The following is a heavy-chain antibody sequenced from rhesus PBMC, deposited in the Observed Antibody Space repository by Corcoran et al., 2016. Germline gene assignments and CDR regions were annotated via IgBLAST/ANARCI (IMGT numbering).Heavy chain of an antibody. CDR2: INGNSGST. CDR3: ARYSYGYVPDY. CDR1: GGSFSRYW. D-gene: IGHD5-36*01. V-gene: IGHV4-80*01. Sequence: QVQLQESGPGLVKPSETLSLTRAVSGGSFSRYWWSWIRQPPGQGLEWIGEINGNSGSTNYNPSLKSRVTISKDASKNQFSLKLSSVTAADTAVYYCARYSYGYVPDYWGQGVLVTVSS. J-gene: IGHJ4*01.